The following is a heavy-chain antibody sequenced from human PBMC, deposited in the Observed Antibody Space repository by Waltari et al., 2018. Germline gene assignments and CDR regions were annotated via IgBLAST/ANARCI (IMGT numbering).Heavy chain of an antibody. CDR1: GFPFTRSW. CDR2: IKTDGSET. CDR3: AIGGVETSWYWRY. Sequence: EVQVVESGGGLVQPGGSLMFSCAASGFPFTRSWMTWVRQAPGKGLEWVANIKTDGSETYYVDSVKGRFTISRDNTKNSLYLQMSSLRAEDTAVYYCAIGGVETSWYWRYWGQGTLVTVSS. J-gene: IGHJ4*02. V-gene: IGHV3-7*01. D-gene: IGHD6-13*01.